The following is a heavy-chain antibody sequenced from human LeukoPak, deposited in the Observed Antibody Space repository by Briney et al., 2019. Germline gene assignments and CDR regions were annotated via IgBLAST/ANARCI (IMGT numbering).Heavy chain of an antibody. CDR2: IHSSGST. Sequence: SETLSLTCTVSSGSISSYYWSWIRQPAGRGLEWIGRIHSSGSTNYNPSHKSRVIMSVDTPKNQISLRLTSVTAADTAVYYCVRRSSGWYFDYWGQGTLVTVSS. D-gene: IGHD6-19*01. CDR1: SGSISSYY. CDR3: VRRSSGWYFDY. J-gene: IGHJ4*02. V-gene: IGHV4-4*07.